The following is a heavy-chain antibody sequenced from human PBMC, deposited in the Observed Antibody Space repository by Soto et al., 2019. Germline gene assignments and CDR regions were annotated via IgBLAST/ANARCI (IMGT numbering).Heavy chain of an antibody. CDR1: GFTFNNYD. D-gene: IGHD3-10*01. V-gene: IGHV3-23*01. CDR2: ISGGGDTT. Sequence: EVQLLESGGGLVQPGGSLRLSCAASGFTFNNYDMTWVRQAPGKGLEWVSAISGGGDTTSYADSVKGRFTVSSDGSKNPLYLQMGSPRAEDTALYYCAKGRGGSGSLTPRVDFWGQGTLVTVSS. CDR3: AKGRGGSGSLTPRVDF. J-gene: IGHJ4*02.